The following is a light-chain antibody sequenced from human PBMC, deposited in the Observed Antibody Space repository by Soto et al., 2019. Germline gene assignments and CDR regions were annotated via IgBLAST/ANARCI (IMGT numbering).Light chain of an antibody. CDR2: AAS. CDR1: QSISSY. CDR3: QQSYSTPLT. Sequence: DIQMTQSPSSLSASVGDRVTITCRASQSISSYLNWYQQKPGRAPKLLIYAASSLQSGVPSRFSGSGSGTVFTLTIISLQPEDFATYYCQQSYSTPLTFGGGTKVDIK. V-gene: IGKV1-39*01. J-gene: IGKJ4*01.